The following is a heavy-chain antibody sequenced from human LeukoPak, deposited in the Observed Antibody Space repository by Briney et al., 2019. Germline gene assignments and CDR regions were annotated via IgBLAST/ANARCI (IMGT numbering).Heavy chain of an antibody. V-gene: IGHV4-59*01. CDR3: ARLYCSRTSCYLRDY. J-gene: IGHJ4*02. CDR1: GGSFSGYY. D-gene: IGHD2-2*01. Sequence: SEPVSLTCAVYGGSFSGYYWSWSRQPPGKGLEWIGYISYRGGTNYNPSLKCRATISVDTSKNQYSLQLRSVTAADTAVYYCARLYCSRTSCYLRDYWGQGTLVSVSS. CDR2: ISYRGGT.